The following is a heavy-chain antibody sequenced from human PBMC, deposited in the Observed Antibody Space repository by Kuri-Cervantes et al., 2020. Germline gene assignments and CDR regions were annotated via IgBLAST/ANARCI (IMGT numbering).Heavy chain of an antibody. J-gene: IGHJ6*02. CDR2: INPSGGST. CDR1: GGTFSSYA. Sequence: ASVKVSCKASGGTFSSYAISWVRQAPGQGLEWMGIINPSGGSTSYAQKFQGRVTMTRDTSTSTVYMELSSLRSGDTAVYYCARGGGMDVWGQGTTVTVSS. V-gene: IGHV1-46*01. CDR3: ARGGGMDV.